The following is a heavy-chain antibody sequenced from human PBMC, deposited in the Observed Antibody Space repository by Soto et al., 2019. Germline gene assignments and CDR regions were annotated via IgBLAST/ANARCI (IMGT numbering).Heavy chain of an antibody. V-gene: IGHV3-74*01. D-gene: IGHD3-10*01. CDR1: GFTFSSFW. J-gene: IGHJ4*02. Sequence: GGSLRLSCAASGFTFSSFWMHWVRQVPGKGLVWVSRINSDGSSTSYADSVKGRFTISRDNAKSTVFLQMDSLSAEDTAVYYCARYTYNLSPFDYWGQGT. CDR2: INSDGSST. CDR3: ARYTYNLSPFDY.